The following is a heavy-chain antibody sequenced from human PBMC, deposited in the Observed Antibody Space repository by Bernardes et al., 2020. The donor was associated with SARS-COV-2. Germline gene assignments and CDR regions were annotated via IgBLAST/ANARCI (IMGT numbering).Heavy chain of an antibody. Sequence: ASVKVSCKASGYTFSSYGISWVRQAPGQGLGWMGWVSTYSDDRNYAQKFQGRVSMTTDKSTNTAYLDLARLRSDDTAVYYCAREGLPDYWGQGTLVTVSS. D-gene: IGHD4-17*01. CDR2: VSTYSDDR. V-gene: IGHV1-18*04. CDR1: GYTFSSYG. CDR3: AREGLPDY. J-gene: IGHJ4*02.